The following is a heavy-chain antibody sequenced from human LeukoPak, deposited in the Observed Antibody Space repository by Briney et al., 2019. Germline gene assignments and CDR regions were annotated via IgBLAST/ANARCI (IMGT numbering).Heavy chain of an antibody. CDR3: AKDYYDSSGYYYFDY. J-gene: IGHJ4*02. D-gene: IGHD3-22*01. Sequence: GGSLRLSCAASGFTFSSYAVSWVRQAPGKGLEWVSAISGSGRSTYYADSVKGRFTISRDNSKNTLQMSSLKAEDTAVYYCAKDYYDSSGYYYFDYWGQGTLVTVSS. CDR2: ISGSGRST. CDR1: GFTFSSYA. V-gene: IGHV3-23*01.